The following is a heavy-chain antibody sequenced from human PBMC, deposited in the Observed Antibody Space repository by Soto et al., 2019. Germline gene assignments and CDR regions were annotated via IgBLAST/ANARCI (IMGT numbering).Heavy chain of an antibody. J-gene: IGHJ3*02. D-gene: IGHD5-12*01. CDR3: AREGIEMATIDAFDI. CDR2: IIPIFGTA. Sequence: QVQLVQSGAEVKKPGSSVKVSCKASGGTFSSYAISWVRQAPGQGLEWMGGIIPIFGTANYAQKFQGRVTNTADESTSTAYMELSSLRSEDTSVYYCAREGIEMATIDAFDIWGQGTMVTVSS. V-gene: IGHV1-69*12. CDR1: GGTFSSYA.